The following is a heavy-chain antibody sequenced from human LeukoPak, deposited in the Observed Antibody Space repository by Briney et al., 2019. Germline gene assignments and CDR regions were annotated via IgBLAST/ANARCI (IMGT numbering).Heavy chain of an antibody. CDR3: ASCIAAAGKDAFDI. D-gene: IGHD6-13*01. CDR1: EFSVGSNY. V-gene: IGHV3-48*01. CDR2: ISSSSSTI. Sequence: GGSLRLSCAASEFSVGSNYMTWVRQAPGKGLEWASYISSSSSTIYYADSVKGRFTISRDNAKNSLYLQMNSLRAEDTAVYYCASCIAAAGKDAFDIWGQGTMVTVSS. J-gene: IGHJ3*02.